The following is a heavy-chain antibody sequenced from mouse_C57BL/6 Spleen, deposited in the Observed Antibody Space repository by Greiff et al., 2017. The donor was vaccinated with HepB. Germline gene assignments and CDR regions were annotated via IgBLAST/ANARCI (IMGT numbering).Heavy chain of an antibody. CDR3: TRSHYGSSSVYAMDY. CDR2: IDPETGGT. J-gene: IGHJ4*01. V-gene: IGHV1-15*01. CDR1: GYTFTDYE. D-gene: IGHD1-1*01. Sequence: QVQLKQSGAELVRPGASVTLSCKASGYTFTDYEMHWVKQTPVHGLEWIGAIDPETGGTAYNQKFKGKAILTADKSSSTAYMELRSLTSEDSAVYYCTRSHYGSSSVYAMDYWGQGTSVTVSS.